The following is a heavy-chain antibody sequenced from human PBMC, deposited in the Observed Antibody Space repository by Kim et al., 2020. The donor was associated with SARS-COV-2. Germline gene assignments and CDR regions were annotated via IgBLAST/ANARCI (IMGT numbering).Heavy chain of an antibody. Sequence: SETLSLTCTVSGGSISSSSYYWGWIRQPPGKGLEWIGSIYYSGSTYYNPSLKSRVTISVDTSKNQFSLKLSSVTAADTAVYYCARDLHSSGTFDPWGQGTLVTVSS. CDR1: GGSISSSSYY. CDR3: ARDLHSSGTFDP. CDR2: IYYSGST. J-gene: IGHJ5*02. V-gene: IGHV4-39*07. D-gene: IGHD6-19*01.